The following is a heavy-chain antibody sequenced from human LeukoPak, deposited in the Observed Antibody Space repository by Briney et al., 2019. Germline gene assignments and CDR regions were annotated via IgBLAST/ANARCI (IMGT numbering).Heavy chain of an antibody. CDR1: GFTFSSYA. Sequence: QPGGSLRLSCAASGFTFSSYAMSWVRQAPGKGLERVSGIIDSGESTYYANFAKGRFTISRDNSNNTLYLQMNSLRAEDTAVYYCAKLGGQELHNYYVAVCGKGTTVAVSS. CDR3: AKLGGQELHNYYVAV. V-gene: IGHV3-23*01. D-gene: IGHD3-16*01. J-gene: IGHJ6*03. CDR2: IIDSGEST.